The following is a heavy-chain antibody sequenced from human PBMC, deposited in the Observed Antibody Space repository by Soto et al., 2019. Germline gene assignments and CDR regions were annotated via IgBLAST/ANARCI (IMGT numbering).Heavy chain of an antibody. D-gene: IGHD1-26*01. J-gene: IGHJ4*02. Sequence: QITLKESGPTLVKPTQTLTLTCTFSGFSLSASGVGVGWFRQPPGKALEWLAVIYWDDTKTYSPSLESRLTVTQDTSQNQVVLTMTNMDPVDTATYCCARKNSGTYALDYWGQGVLVTVSS. CDR2: IYWDDTK. V-gene: IGHV2-5*02. CDR1: GFSLSASGVG. CDR3: ARKNSGTYALDY.